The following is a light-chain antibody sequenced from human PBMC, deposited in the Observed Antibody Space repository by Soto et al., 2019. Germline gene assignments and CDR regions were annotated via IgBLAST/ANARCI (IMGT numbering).Light chain of an antibody. Sequence: EIVLTQSPGTLSVSPGERVTLSCRASQSVNSNYLAWYQQRPGQAPRLLIFGASYRATGIPDRFSGSGSGTDFTLTISRREPEDSAVYYCQQYSSSPPEFTFGPGTKVDSK. CDR2: GAS. CDR3: QQYSSSPPEFT. CDR1: QSVNSNY. V-gene: IGKV3-20*01. J-gene: IGKJ3*01.